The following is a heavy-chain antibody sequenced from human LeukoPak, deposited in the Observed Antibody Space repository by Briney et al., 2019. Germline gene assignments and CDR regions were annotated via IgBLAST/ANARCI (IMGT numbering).Heavy chain of an antibody. J-gene: IGHJ6*03. CDR3: ARDGVRFLEWLPTYYYYYMDV. V-gene: IGHV1-2*02. CDR2: INPNSGGT. CDR1: GYTFTGYY. Sequence: GASVKVSCNASGYTFTGYYMHWVRQAPGQGLEWMGWINPNSGGTNYAQKFQGRVTMTRDTSISTAYMELSRLRSDDTAVYYCARDGVRFLEWLPTYYYYYMDVWGKGTTVTVSS. D-gene: IGHD3-3*01.